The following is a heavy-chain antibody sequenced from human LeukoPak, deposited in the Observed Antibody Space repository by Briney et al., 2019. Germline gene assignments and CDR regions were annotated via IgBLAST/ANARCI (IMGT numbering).Heavy chain of an antibody. D-gene: IGHD3-22*01. V-gene: IGHV4-61*05. CDR2: IYYSGST. J-gene: IGHJ2*01. Sequence: SETLSLTCTVSGGSISSSSYYWGWIRQPPGKGLEWIGYIYYSGSTNYNPSLKSRVTISVDTSKNQFSLKLSSVTAADTAVYYCARATYYYDSSGYPAPYWYFDLWGRGTLVTVSS. CDR3: ARATYYYDSSGYPAPYWYFDL. CDR1: GGSISSSSYY.